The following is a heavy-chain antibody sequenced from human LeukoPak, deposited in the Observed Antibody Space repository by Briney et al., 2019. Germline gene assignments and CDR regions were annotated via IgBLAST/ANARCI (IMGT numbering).Heavy chain of an antibody. Sequence: PSETLSLTCTVSGGSISSYYWSWIRQPAGKGLEWIGRIYTSGSTNYNPSLKSRVTMSVDTSKNQFSLKLSSVTAADTAVYYCAGGLHDYGDCDLIYYFDYWGQGTLVTVSS. V-gene: IGHV4-4*07. J-gene: IGHJ4*02. CDR3: AGGLHDYGDCDLIYYFDY. CDR1: GGSISSYY. D-gene: IGHD4-17*01. CDR2: IYTSGST.